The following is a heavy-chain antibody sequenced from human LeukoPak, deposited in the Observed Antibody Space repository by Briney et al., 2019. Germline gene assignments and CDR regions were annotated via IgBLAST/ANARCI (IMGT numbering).Heavy chain of an antibody. CDR2: IYYSGGT. CDR3: ARDSGRYFDWFDY. D-gene: IGHD3-9*01. Sequence: PSQTLSLTCTVSGGSISSGGYYWSWIRQHPGKGLEWIGYIYYSGGTYYNPSLKSRVTISVDTSKNQFSLKLSSVTAADTAVYYCARDSGRYFDWFDYWGQGTLVTVSS. V-gene: IGHV4-31*03. CDR1: GGSISSGGYY. J-gene: IGHJ4*02.